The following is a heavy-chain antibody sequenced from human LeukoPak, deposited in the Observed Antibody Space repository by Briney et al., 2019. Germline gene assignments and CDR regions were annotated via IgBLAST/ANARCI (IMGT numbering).Heavy chain of an antibody. J-gene: IGHJ6*02. D-gene: IGHD4-23*01. CDR2: INHSGST. Sequence: KASETLSLTCSVSGGSVSSGNYYWSWIRQPPGKGLEWIGEINHSGSTNYNPSLKSRVTISVDTSKNQFSLKLSSVTAADTAVYYCARGLPVTHPYYYYYGMDVWGQGTTVTVSS. CDR3: ARGLPVTHPYYYYYGMDV. CDR1: GGSVSSGNYY. V-gene: IGHV4-39*07.